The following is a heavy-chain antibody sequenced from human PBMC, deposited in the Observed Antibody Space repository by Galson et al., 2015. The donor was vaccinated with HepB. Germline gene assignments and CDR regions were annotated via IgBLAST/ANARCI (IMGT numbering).Heavy chain of an antibody. CDR3: ARDLEATISYYYYYYGMDV. CDR2: ISYDGSNK. D-gene: IGHD5-12*01. J-gene: IGHJ6*02. V-gene: IGHV3-30-3*01. CDR1: GFTFSSYA. Sequence: SLRLSCAASGFTFSSYAMHWVRRAPGKGLEWVAVISYDGSNKYYADSVKGRFTISRDNSKNTLYLQVNSLRAEDTAVYYCARDLEATISYYYYYYGMDVWGQGTTVTVSS.